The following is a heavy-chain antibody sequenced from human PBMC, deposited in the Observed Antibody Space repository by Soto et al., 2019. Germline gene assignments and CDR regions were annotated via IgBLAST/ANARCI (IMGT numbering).Heavy chain of an antibody. CDR1: GGTFSSYA. CDR2: IIPIFGTA. J-gene: IGHJ6*02. D-gene: IGHD3-10*01. CDR3: ATTYYYGSGSYYLYYYYGMDV. V-gene: IGHV1-69*13. Sequence: ASVKVSCKASGGTFSSYAISWVRQAPGQGLEWMGRIIPIFGTANYAQKFQGRVTITADESTSTAYMELSSLRSEDTAVYYCATTYYYGSGSYYLYYYYGMDVWGQGTTVTVSS.